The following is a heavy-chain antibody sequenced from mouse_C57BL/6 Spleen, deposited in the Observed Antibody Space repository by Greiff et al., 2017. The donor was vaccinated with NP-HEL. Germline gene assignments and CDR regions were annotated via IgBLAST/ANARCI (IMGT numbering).Heavy chain of an antibody. Sequence: EVKLQESGGGLVKPGGSLKLSCAASGFTFSSYAMSWVRQTPEKRLEWVATISDGGSYTYYPDNVKGRFTISRDNAKNNLYLQMSHLKSEDTAMYYCARETSGGFAYWGQGTLVTVSA. CDR1: GFTFSSYA. CDR2: ISDGGSYT. V-gene: IGHV5-4*01. J-gene: IGHJ3*01. D-gene: IGHD3-2*02. CDR3: ARETSGGFAY.